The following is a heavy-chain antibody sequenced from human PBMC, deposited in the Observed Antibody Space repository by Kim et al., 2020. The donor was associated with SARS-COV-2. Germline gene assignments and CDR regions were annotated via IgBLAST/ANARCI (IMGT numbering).Heavy chain of an antibody. CDR2: ISGSGSR. Sequence: GGSLRLSCAASGLTFSTYAMSWVRQAAGKGLEWVASISGSGSRYYVDSVKGRFTISRDNTKNTMYLQLNSLRADDTAVYYCANGDSGREGFQYWGQGTVVAVSS. CDR3: ANGDSGREGFQY. CDR1: GLTFSTYA. J-gene: IGHJ1*01. D-gene: IGHD6-19*01. V-gene: IGHV3-23*01.